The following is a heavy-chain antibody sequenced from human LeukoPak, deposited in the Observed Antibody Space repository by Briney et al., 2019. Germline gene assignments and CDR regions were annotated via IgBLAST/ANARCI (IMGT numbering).Heavy chain of an antibody. J-gene: IGHJ4*02. D-gene: IGHD6-6*01. CDR2: VDPEDGET. Sequence: ASVKVSCKVSGSALTDYYMHWVQQAPGKGLEWMGLVDPEDGETIYAEKFQGRVTITADTSTDTAYMELSSLRSEDTAVYYCATGTSSSSWVFDYWGQGTLVTVSS. CDR3: ATGTSSSSWVFDY. CDR1: GSALTDYY. V-gene: IGHV1-69-2*01.